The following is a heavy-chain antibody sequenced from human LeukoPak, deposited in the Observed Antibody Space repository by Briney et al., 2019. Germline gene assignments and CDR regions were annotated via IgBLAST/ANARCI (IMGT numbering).Heavy chain of an antibody. V-gene: IGHV3-30*04. CDR3: ARELGYCSSTSCLLFRFDY. J-gene: IGHJ4*02. CDR2: ISYDGSNK. D-gene: IGHD2-2*01. CDR1: GFTFSSYA. Sequence: GGSLRLSCAASGFTFSSYAMHWVRQAPGKGLEWVAVISYDGSNKYYADFVKGRFTISRDNSKNTLYLQMNSLRAEDTAVYYCARELGYCSSTSCLLFRFDYWGQGTLVTVSS.